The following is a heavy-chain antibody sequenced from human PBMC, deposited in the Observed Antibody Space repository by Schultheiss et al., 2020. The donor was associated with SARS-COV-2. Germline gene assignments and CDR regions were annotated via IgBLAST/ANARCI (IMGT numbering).Heavy chain of an antibody. D-gene: IGHD5-12*01. CDR1: GYSFTNYW. CDR2: IYPGDSDT. V-gene: IGHV5-51*01. CDR3: ARLKVATFSVPPYYYYYGMDV. J-gene: IGHJ6*02. Sequence: GGSLRLSCKGSGYSFTNYWIGWVRQMPGKGLECMGIIYPGDSDTRYNPSFQGQVTISADKSISTAYLQWSSLKASDTAMYYCARLKVATFSVPPYYYYYGMDVWGQGAAVTVSS.